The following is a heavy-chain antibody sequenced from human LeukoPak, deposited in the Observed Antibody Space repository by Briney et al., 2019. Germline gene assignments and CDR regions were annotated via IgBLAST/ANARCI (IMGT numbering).Heavy chain of an antibody. J-gene: IGHJ5*02. D-gene: IGHD6-13*01. CDR3: ARRYSSSWSNENWFDP. CDR2: IYYSGST. CDR1: GGSISSYY. V-gene: IGHV4-59*08. Sequence: PSETLSLTCTVSGGSISSYYWSWIRQPPGEGLEWVGYIYYSGSTNYNPSLKSRVTISVDTSKNQFSLKLSSVTAADTAVYYCARRYSSSWSNENWFDPWGQGTLVTVSS.